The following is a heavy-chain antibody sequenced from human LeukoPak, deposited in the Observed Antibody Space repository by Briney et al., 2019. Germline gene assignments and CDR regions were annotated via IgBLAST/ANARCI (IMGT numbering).Heavy chain of an antibody. D-gene: IGHD6-13*01. CDR1: GFTFSSYA. CDR3: AKGPSYSSSWFDY. Sequence: GGSLRLSCAASGFTFSSYAMSWVHQAPGKGLEWVSAISGSGGSTYYADSVKGRFTISRDNSKSTLYLQMNSLRAEDTAVYYCAKGPSYSSSWFDYWGQGTLVTVSS. CDR2: ISGSGGST. V-gene: IGHV3-23*01. J-gene: IGHJ4*02.